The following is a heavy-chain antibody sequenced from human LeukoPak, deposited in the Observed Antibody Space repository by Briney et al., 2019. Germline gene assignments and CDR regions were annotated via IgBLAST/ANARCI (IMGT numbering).Heavy chain of an antibody. Sequence: GASVKVSCKASGYTFTSYDINWVRQATGQGLEWMGWMNPNSGNTGYAQKFQGRVTMTRNTSISTAYMELSSLRSEDTAVYYCARSGSGRRGRRYFDWCGRVLGAFDIWSQSTMVIVFS. CDR2: MNPNSGNT. CDR3: ARSGSGRRGRRYFDWCGRVLGAFDI. V-gene: IGHV1-8*01. J-gene: IGHJ3*02. D-gene: IGHD3-9*01. CDR1: GYTFTSYD.